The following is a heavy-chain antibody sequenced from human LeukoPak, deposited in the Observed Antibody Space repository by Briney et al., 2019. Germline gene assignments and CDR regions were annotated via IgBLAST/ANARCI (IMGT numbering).Heavy chain of an antibody. Sequence: GGSLSLFCAASGFTFSDNGMSWVRQARGRGVEWVSAINGSCGGTDYAVSVQRRCPISRDNFKYALYLEMKSRRAEDTAVYYCAKLHPNIVVVPAAMVDYWGQGTLVTVSS. D-gene: IGHD2-2*01. J-gene: IGHJ4*02. CDR2: INGSCGGT. V-gene: IGHV3-23*01. CDR3: AKLHPNIVVVPAAMVDY. CDR1: GFTFSDNG.